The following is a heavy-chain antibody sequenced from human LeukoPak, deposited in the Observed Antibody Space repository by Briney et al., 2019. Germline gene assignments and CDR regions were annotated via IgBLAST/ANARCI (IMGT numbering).Heavy chain of an antibody. CDR2: INHSGST. J-gene: IGHJ5*02. V-gene: IGHV4-34*01. CDR3: ARGIPQAIVVVPAAYNWFDP. Sequence: SETLSLTCAVYGGSFSGYYWSWIRQPPGKGLEWIGEINHSGSTYYNPSLKSRVTISVDTSKNQFSLKLSSVTAADTAVYYCARGIPQAIVVVPAAYNWFDPWGQGTLVTVSS. D-gene: IGHD2-2*01. CDR1: GGSFSGYY.